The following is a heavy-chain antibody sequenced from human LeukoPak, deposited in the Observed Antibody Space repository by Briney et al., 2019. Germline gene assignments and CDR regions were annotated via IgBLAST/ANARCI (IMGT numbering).Heavy chain of an antibody. J-gene: IGHJ4*02. CDR3: ARMVDGDYGSDY. CDR2: INPNSGGT. D-gene: IGHD4-17*01. Sequence: ASVKVSCKASGYTFTDYYMHWVRQAPGQGLEWMGWINPNSGGTNYAQKFQGRVTMTRDTSISTAHMELSRLRSDDTAVYYCARMVDGDYGSDYWGQGTLVTVSS. CDR1: GYTFTDYY. V-gene: IGHV1-2*02.